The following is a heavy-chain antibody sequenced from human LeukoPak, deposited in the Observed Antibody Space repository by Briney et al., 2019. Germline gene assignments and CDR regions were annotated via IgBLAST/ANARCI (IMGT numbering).Heavy chain of an antibody. CDR1: GGSFSGYY. J-gene: IGHJ4*02. CDR2: ISHSGST. Sequence: SETLSLTCAVYGGSFSGYYWSWIRQPPGKGLEWIATISHSGSTYYNPSLKSRVTISADTSQNQHSLRLNSVTVADTAVYYCARVNTVMATFDYWGQGTPVTVSS. V-gene: IGHV4-34*01. D-gene: IGHD5-24*01. CDR3: ARVNTVMATFDY.